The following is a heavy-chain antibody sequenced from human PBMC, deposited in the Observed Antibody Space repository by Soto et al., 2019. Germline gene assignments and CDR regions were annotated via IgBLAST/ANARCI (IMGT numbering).Heavy chain of an antibody. CDR3: ARPARRYYDFWSGYQPLYWSYGMDA. Sequence: ASVKVSCKASGYTFTSYGISWVRQAPGQGLEWMGWISAYNGNTNYAQKLQGRVTMTTDTSTSTAYMELRSLRSDDTAVYYCARPARRYYDFWSGYQPLYWSYGMDAWGQGTTVTVSS. J-gene: IGHJ6*02. D-gene: IGHD3-3*01. V-gene: IGHV1-18*04. CDR2: ISAYNGNT. CDR1: GYTFTSYG.